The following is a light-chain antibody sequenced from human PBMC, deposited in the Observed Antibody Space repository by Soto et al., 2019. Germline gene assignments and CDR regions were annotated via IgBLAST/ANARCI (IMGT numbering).Light chain of an antibody. J-gene: IGLJ1*01. V-gene: IGLV2-14*01. CDR2: EVS. CDR1: NSDVGGYNY. Sequence: QSALTQPASVSGSPGQSITISCTGTNSDVGGYNYVSWYQQHPGKAPKLMIYEVSYRPSGVSNRFSGSKSGNTASLTISGLQAEDEADYYCSSYTSSSTYVLGTGTRSPS. CDR3: SSYTSSSTYV.